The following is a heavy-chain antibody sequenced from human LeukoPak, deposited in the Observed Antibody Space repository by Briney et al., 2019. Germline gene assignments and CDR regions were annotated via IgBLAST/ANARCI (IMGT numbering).Heavy chain of an antibody. CDR3: ARPDYYDRSGHYDY. CDR1: GFTFSSYG. V-gene: IGHV3-33*08. Sequence: PGGSLRLSCVASGFTFSSYGMSWVRQAPGKGLEWVAVIWYDGSNEYYADSVKGRFTISRDNSKNTLYLQMNCLRAEDTAVYYCARPDYYDRSGHYDYWGREPWSPSPQ. D-gene: IGHD3-22*01. J-gene: IGHJ4*02. CDR2: IWYDGSNE.